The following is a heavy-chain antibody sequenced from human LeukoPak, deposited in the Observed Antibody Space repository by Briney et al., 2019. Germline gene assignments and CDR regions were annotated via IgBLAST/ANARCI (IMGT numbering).Heavy chain of an antibody. J-gene: IGHJ4*02. Sequence: PGGSLRLSCAASGFTFDDYGMSWVRQAPGKGLEWVSGINWNGGSTGYADSVKGRFTISRDNAKNSLYLQMNSLRADDTAVYYCARGEYGSGSYHIDYWGQGTLVTVSS. V-gene: IGHV3-20*04. CDR1: GFTFDDYG. D-gene: IGHD3-10*01. CDR3: ARGEYGSGSYHIDY. CDR2: INWNGGST.